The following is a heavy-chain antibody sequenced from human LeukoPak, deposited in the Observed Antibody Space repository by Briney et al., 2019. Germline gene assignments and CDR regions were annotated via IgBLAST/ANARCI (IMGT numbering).Heavy chain of an antibody. CDR1: GSSISSGYY. D-gene: IGHD5-18*01. Sequence: PSETLSLTCTVSGSSISSGYYWGWIRQPPGKGLEWIGTIHHGGNTYYNPSLKSRVTLSIDTSKNQFSLKLNSVTAADTAVYYCARDGGWVMVTEIDYWGQGILVTVSS. CDR3: ARDGGWVMVTEIDY. CDR2: IHHGGNT. V-gene: IGHV4-38-2*02. J-gene: IGHJ4*02.